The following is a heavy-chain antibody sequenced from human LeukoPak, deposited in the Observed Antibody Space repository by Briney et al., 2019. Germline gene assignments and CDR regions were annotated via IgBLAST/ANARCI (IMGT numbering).Heavy chain of an antibody. CDR3: ARDSPGIGIEG. J-gene: IGHJ4*02. Sequence: GGSLRLSCAASGLTFSSYWMHWVRQAPGKGLVWVSRINTDGSSTSYADSAKGRFTISRDNAKNTLNLEMNSLRAEDTAVYYCARDSPGIGIEGWGQGTLVTVSS. CDR1: GLTFSSYW. D-gene: IGHD1-26*01. CDR2: INTDGSST. V-gene: IGHV3-74*01.